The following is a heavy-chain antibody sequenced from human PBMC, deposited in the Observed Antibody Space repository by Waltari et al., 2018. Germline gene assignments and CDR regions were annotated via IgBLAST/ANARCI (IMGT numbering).Heavy chain of an antibody. Sequence: QVQLQESGPGLVKPSQTLSLTCTLSGVSISRGGYYFSWIRQHPGKGLAWIGSIDYSGSTYYNPSLKSRVTISVDTSKNQFSLKLSSVTAADTAVYYCARDGSQLWFGELSSYYGMDVWGQGTTVTVSS. J-gene: IGHJ6*02. CDR3: ARDGSQLWFGELSSYYGMDV. CDR2: IDYSGST. D-gene: IGHD3-10*01. CDR1: GVSISRGGYY. V-gene: IGHV4-31*03.